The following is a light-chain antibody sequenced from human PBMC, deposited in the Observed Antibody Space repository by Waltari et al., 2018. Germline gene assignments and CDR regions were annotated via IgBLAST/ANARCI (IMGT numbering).Light chain of an antibody. CDR1: QSLTTY. J-gene: IGKJ4*01. Sequence: DIQMTQSPSSLSASIGDRVTIPCRASQSLTTYLNWHQQKPGKAPKLLIYAASSLQSGVPSRFSGSGSGTDFTLTISSLQPEDFATYSCQESYKTPPTFGGGTKVEIK. CDR3: QESYKTPPT. CDR2: AAS. V-gene: IGKV1-39*01.